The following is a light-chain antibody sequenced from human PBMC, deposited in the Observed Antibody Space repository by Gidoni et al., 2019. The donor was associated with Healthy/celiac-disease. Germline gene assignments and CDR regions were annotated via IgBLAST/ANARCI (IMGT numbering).Light chain of an antibody. J-gene: IGLJ1*01. CDR3: QAWDSSTSSYV. CDR1: KLWDKY. Sequence: SYELTQPPSVSVSPGQTASITCPGDKLWDKYACWYQQNPGQSPVLVIYQDSKRPSGIPERFSGSNSGNTATLTISGTQAMDEADYYCQAWDSSTSSYVFGTGTKVTVL. CDR2: QDS. V-gene: IGLV3-1*01.